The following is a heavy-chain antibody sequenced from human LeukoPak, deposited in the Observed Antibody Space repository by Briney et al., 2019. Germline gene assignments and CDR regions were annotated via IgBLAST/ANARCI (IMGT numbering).Heavy chain of an antibody. CDR1: GGTFSSYA. J-gene: IGHJ4*02. CDR3: ARDVSYGSGSYYIDFALRNRFDY. V-gene: IGHV1-69*13. Sequence: SVKVSCKASGGTFSSYAISWVRQAPGQGLEWMGGIIPIFGTANYAQKFQGRVTITAVESTSTAYMELRSLRSDDTAVYYCARDVSYGSGSYYIDFALRNRFDYWGQGTLVTVSS. D-gene: IGHD3-10*01. CDR2: IIPIFGTA.